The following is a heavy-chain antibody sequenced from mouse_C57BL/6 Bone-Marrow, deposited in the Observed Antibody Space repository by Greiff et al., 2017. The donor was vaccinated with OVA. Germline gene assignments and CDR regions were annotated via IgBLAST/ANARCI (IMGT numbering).Heavy chain of an antibody. J-gene: IGHJ4*01. V-gene: IGHV1-5*01. CDR3: TLYLWDPYYAMDY. CDR2: IYPGNSDT. CDR1: GYTFTSYW. Sequence: VQLQQSGTVLARPGASVKMSCKTSGYTFTSYWMHWVKQRPGQGLEWIGAIYPGNSDTSYNQKFKGKAKLTAVTSASTAYMELSSLTNEDSAVDYCTLYLWDPYYAMDYWGQGTSVTVSS. D-gene: IGHD4-1*01.